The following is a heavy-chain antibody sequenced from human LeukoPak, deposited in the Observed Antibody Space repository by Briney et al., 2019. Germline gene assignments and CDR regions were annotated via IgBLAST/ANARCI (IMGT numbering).Heavy chain of an antibody. J-gene: IGHJ5*02. CDR1: GFTVSSNY. D-gene: IGHD3-22*01. CDR2: IYSGGST. CDR3: ARVLSGSWDWFDP. V-gene: IGHV3-53*01. Sequence: GGSLRLSCAASGFTVSSNYMSWVRQAPGKGLEWVSVIYSGGSTYYADSVKGRFTISRDNSKNTVYLQMSSLRAEDTAVYYCARVLSGSWDWFDPWGQGTLVTVSS.